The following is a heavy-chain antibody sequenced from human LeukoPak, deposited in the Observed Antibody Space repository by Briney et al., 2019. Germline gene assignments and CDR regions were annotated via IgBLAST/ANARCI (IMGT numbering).Heavy chain of an antibody. V-gene: IGHV1-2*02. D-gene: IGHD2-15*01. CDR1: GYAFSDYY. Sequence: ASVKVSCTASGYAFSDYYMHWVRQAPGQGLEWMGWINPNSGGTKYAQKFQGRVTMTRDTSINTDYMEVSRLRSDDTAVYYCARDFDGGYGLFDYWGQGTLVTVSS. CDR3: ARDFDGGYGLFDY. CDR2: INPNSGGT. J-gene: IGHJ4*02.